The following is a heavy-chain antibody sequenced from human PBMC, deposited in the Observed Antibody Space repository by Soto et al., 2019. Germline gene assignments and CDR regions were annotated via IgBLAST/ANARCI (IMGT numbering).Heavy chain of an antibody. Sequence: QVQLVQSGAEVKKPGASVKVSCKASGYTFTTYGISWVRQAPGQGLEYMGWISTYNGNTNYAQKLQGRGPMTTDTSTSTGYMELRSLRSDDTAVYYCARVDQQWLVRDYWGQGTLVTVSS. D-gene: IGHD6-19*01. CDR3: ARVDQQWLVRDY. CDR1: GYTFTTYG. CDR2: ISTYNGNT. V-gene: IGHV1-18*01. J-gene: IGHJ4*02.